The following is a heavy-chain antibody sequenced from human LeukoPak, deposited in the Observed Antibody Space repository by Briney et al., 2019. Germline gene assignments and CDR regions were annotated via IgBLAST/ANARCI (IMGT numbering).Heavy chain of an antibody. D-gene: IGHD3-10*01. V-gene: IGHV3-23*01. CDR2: ISGSAFST. CDR1: GLTFSSYA. Sequence: PGGSLRLSCAASGLTFSSYAMGWVRQAPGKGLEWVSGISGSAFSTDYADSVKGRFTISRDNSRNTLYLQMNSLRGDDTAVYYCVKGLGVDDNWGQGTLVTVSS. J-gene: IGHJ4*02. CDR3: VKGLGVDDN.